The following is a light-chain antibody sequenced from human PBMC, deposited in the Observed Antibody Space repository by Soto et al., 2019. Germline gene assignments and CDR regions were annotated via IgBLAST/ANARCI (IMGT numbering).Light chain of an antibody. V-gene: IGLV2-14*03. CDR2: DVS. Sequence: QSVLTQPASVSGSPGQSITISCTGTSSDVGGYNYVSWYQQHPGKAPKLIIYDVSDRPSGISTRFSASKSGNTASLTISRLQAEDEADYYCCSYTSSSTPWVFGTGTKVTVL. CDR1: SSDVGGYNY. CDR3: CSYTSSSTPWV. J-gene: IGLJ1*01.